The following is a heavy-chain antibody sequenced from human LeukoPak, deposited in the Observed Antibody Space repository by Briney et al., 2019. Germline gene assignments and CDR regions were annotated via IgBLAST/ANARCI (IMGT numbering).Heavy chain of an antibody. CDR1: GFTFSSYW. CDR2: INQGGSEK. J-gene: IGHJ4*02. Sequence: GGSLRLCCAASGFTFSSYWMSWVRQAPEKGLEWVANINQGGSEKYYVDSVKGRFTISRDNAKHSLYLQMNSLRAEDTAVYYCARDETALDSWGQGTQVTVSS. D-gene: IGHD5-18*01. V-gene: IGHV3-7*01. CDR3: ARDETALDS.